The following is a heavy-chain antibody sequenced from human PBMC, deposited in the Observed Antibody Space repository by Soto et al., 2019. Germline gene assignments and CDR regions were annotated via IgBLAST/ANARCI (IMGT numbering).Heavy chain of an antibody. CDR2: IHPNGGGT. Sequence: ASVKVSCKASGYSFTNYYMHWVRQAPGQGLEYMGVIHPNGGGTSYAQKFQGRVTMTSDTSTSIVYMELSSLRSDDTAVYYCTRTFISSWYDYWGQGTLVTVSS. D-gene: IGHD6-13*01. V-gene: IGHV1-46*03. CDR1: GYSFTNYY. CDR3: TRTFISSWYDY. J-gene: IGHJ4*02.